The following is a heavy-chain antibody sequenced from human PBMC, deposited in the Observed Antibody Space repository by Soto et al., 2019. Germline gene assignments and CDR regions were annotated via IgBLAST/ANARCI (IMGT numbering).Heavy chain of an antibody. CDR3: ARSATVTTRVDY. J-gene: IGHJ4*02. CDR2: ISYDGSNK. CDR1: GFTFSSYA. D-gene: IGHD4-17*01. V-gene: IGHV3-30-3*01. Sequence: QVQLVESGGGVVQPGRSLRLSCAASGFTFSSYAMHWVRQAPGKGLEWVAVISYDGSNKYYAVSVKGRFTISRDNSKNTLYLQMNSQRAEDTAVYFCARSATVTTRVDYWGQGTLVTVSS.